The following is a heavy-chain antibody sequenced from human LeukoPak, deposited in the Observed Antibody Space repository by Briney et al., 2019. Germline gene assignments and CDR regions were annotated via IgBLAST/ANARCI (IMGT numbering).Heavy chain of an antibody. CDR3: ARWVGFGESGSPNNWFDP. V-gene: IGHV4-34*01. CDR2: IYYSGST. CDR1: GGSFSGYY. J-gene: IGHJ5*02. D-gene: IGHD3-10*01. Sequence: SETLSLTCAVYGGSFSGYYWSWIRQPPGKGLEWIGSIYYSGSTYYNPSLKSRVTISVDTSKNQFSLKLSSVTAADTAVYYCARWVGFGESGSPNNWFDPWGQGTLVTVSS.